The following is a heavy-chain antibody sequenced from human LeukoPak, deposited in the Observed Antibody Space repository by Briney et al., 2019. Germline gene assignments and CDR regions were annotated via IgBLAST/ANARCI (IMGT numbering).Heavy chain of an antibody. V-gene: IGHV3-48*03. Sequence: GGSLRLSCAASGFTFSSYEMNWVRQAPGKGLEWVSYISSSGSTIYYADSVKGRFTISRDNAKNSLYLQMNSLRAEDTAVYYCARDLWFGAYYYGMDVWGQGTTVTVSS. D-gene: IGHD3-10*01. J-gene: IGHJ6*02. CDR1: GFTFSSYE. CDR2: ISSSGSTI. CDR3: ARDLWFGAYYYGMDV.